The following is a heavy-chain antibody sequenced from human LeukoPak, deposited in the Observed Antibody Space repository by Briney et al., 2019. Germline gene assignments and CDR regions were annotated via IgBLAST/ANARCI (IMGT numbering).Heavy chain of an antibody. CDR1: GGSISSSNW. CDR3: TRGGDYGGYNWFDP. Sequence: SGTLSLTCAVSGGSISSSNWWSWVRQPPGNGLEWIGEIYHSGSTNYNPSLKSRVTISVDKSKNQFSLKLSSVTAADTAVYYCTRGGDYGGYNWFDPWGQGTLVTVSS. J-gene: IGHJ5*02. CDR2: IYHSGST. V-gene: IGHV4-4*02. D-gene: IGHD4-17*01.